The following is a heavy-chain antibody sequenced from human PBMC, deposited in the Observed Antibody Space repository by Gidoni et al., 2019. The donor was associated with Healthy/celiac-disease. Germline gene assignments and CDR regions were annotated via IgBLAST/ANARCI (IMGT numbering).Heavy chain of an antibody. J-gene: IGHJ5*02. D-gene: IGHD2-2*01. V-gene: IGHV3-43*02. CDR2: ISGDGGST. CDR3: AKDKVPAAMNIGWFDP. Sequence: EVQLVESGGGVVQPGGPLRLSCPAPGFTFVAYAVHWVRQAPGKGLAWVSLISGDGGSTYYADSVKGRFTISRDNSKNSLYLQMNSLRTEDTALYYCAKDKVPAAMNIGWFDPWGQGTLVTVSS. CDR1: GFTFVAYA.